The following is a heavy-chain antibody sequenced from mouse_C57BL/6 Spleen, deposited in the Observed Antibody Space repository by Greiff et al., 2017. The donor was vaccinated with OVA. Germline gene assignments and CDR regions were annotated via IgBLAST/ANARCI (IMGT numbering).Heavy chain of an antibody. CDR3: ARWALRYWCFDV. CDR2: IWSGGST. CDR1: GFSLTSYG. Sequence: QVQLQQSGPGLVQPSQSLSITCTVSGFSLTSYGVHWVRQSPGKGLEWLGVIWSGGSTDYNAAFISRLSISKDNAKSQVFFKMNSLQADDTAIYYCARWALRYWCFDVWGTGTTVTVSS. D-gene: IGHD3-1*01. V-gene: IGHV2-2*01. J-gene: IGHJ1*03.